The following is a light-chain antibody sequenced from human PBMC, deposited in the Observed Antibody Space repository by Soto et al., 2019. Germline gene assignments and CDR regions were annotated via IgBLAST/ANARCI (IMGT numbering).Light chain of an antibody. CDR2: DAS. CDR3: QQRSNWPPMYT. Sequence: EIVLTQSPATLSLSPGERATLSCRASQSVSSYLAWYQQKPGQAPRLLIYDASNRANGIPARFSGSGSGTDVTLTISRLEPDDFAVYYCQQRSNWPPMYTFGQGTKLEIK. J-gene: IGKJ2*01. V-gene: IGKV3-11*01. CDR1: QSVSSY.